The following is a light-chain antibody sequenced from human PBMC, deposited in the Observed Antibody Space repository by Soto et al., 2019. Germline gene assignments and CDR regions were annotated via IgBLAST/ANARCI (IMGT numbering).Light chain of an antibody. Sequence: VLTQSPGTLSLSPGERATLSCRASQSVSSSYLAWYQRRPGQAPRLLIYGASSRATGIPDRFSGSGSETDFTLTISRLEPDDFAVYYCQDYGSSRTFGQGT. J-gene: IGKJ1*01. CDR2: GAS. V-gene: IGKV3-20*01. CDR3: QDYGSSRT. CDR1: QSVSSSY.